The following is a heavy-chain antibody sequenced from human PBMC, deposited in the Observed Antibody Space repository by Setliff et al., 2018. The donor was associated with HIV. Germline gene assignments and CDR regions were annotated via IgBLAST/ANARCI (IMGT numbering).Heavy chain of an antibody. D-gene: IGHD1-26*01. CDR2: LDPEDGET. V-gene: IGHV1-69-2*01. Sequence: ASVKVSCKASGFTFKDYYMHWVQQAPGKGLEWMRRLDPEDGETIYAEKFLGRVIISTDMSTDTVFMEVNNLRSEDTAVYFCARVGSSPPEYFDYWGQGTLVTVS. CDR3: ARVGSSPPEYFDY. J-gene: IGHJ4*01. CDR1: GFTFKDYY.